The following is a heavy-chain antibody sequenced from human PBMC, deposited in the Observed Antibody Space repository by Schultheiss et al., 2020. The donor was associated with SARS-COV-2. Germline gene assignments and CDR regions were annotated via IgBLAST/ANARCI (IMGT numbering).Heavy chain of an antibody. V-gene: IGHV3-23*01. Sequence: GGSLRLSCAASGFTFSSYDMHWVRQATGKGLEWVSAISSSGGNTYYADSVKGRFTISRDNSKNTLYLQMNSLRAEDTAVYSCANPGDRYWGQGTLVTVSS. CDR2: ISSSGGNT. CDR3: ANPGDRY. D-gene: IGHD1-1*01. J-gene: IGHJ4*02. CDR1: GFTFSSYD.